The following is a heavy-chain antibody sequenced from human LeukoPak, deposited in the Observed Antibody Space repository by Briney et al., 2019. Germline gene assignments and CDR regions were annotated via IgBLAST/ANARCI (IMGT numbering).Heavy chain of an antibody. Sequence: SETLSLTCAVYGGSFSGYYWSWIRQPPGKGLEWIGEINHSGSTNYNPSLKSRVTISVDTSKNQFSLKLSSVTAADTAVYYCARGGRYCSGGSCYSNWYFDLWGRGTLVTVSS. D-gene: IGHD2-15*01. V-gene: IGHV4-34*01. CDR2: INHSGST. CDR3: ARGGRYCSGGSCYSNWYFDL. CDR1: GGSFSGYY. J-gene: IGHJ2*01.